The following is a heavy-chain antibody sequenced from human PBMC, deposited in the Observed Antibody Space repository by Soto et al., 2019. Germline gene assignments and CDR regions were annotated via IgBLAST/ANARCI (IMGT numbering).Heavy chain of an antibody. CDR3: TRGDYDYIWGSYRSDY. D-gene: IGHD3-16*02. J-gene: IGHJ4*02. V-gene: IGHV3-49*03. Sequence: GGSLRLSCTASGFTFGDYAMSWFRQAPGKGLEWVGFIRSKAYGGTTEYAASVKGRFTISRDDSKSIAYLQMNSLKTEDTAVYYCTRGDYDYIWGSYRSDYWGQGTLVTVSS. CDR2: IRSKAYGGTT. CDR1: GFTFGDYA.